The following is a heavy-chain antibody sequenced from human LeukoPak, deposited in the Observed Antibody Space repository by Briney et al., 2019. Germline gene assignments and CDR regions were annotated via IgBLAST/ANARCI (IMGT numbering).Heavy chain of an antibody. Sequence: PSETLSLTCTVSGGSISSSSYYWGWIRQPPGKGLEWIGSIYYSGSTYCNPSLKSRVTISVDTSKNQFSLKLSSVTAADTAVYYCASCYYGGDCWDSDAFDIWGQGTMVTVSS. CDR3: ASCYYGGDCWDSDAFDI. V-gene: IGHV4-39*01. J-gene: IGHJ3*02. CDR1: GGSISSSSYY. D-gene: IGHD2-21*02. CDR2: IYYSGST.